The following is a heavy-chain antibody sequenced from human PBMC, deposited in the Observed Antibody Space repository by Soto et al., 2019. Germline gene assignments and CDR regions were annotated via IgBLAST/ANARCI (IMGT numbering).Heavy chain of an antibody. CDR3: RKDQADKYDSSDDS. CDR2: ITGTAGST. D-gene: IGHD3-22*01. J-gene: IGHJ4*02. CDR1: GFTCDSQA. Sequence: GGSLRRSCVGSGFTCDSQAMNWDRQAPGEGLECVAGITGTAGSTYYADSVKGRFTISKDKSKNTLYLQMNSLRAEDTAVYYCRKDQADKYDSSDDSWGQGTQVTVSS. V-gene: IGHV3-23*01.